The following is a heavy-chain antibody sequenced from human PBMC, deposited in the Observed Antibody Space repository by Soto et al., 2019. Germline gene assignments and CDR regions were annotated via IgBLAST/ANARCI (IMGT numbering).Heavy chain of an antibody. Sequence: SETLSLTCTVSGGSISSYYWSWIRQPPGKGLEWIGYIYYSGSTNYNPSLKSRVTISVDTSKNQFSLKLSSVTAADTAVYYCARERGIMYCSGGSCYTYYYYMDVWGKGTTVTVSS. CDR1: GGSISSYY. D-gene: IGHD2-15*01. J-gene: IGHJ6*03. V-gene: IGHV4-59*01. CDR3: ARERGIMYCSGGSCYTYYYYMDV. CDR2: IYYSGST.